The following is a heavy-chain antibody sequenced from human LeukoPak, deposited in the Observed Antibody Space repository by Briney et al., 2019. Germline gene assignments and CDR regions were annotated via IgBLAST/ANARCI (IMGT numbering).Heavy chain of an antibody. CDR2: IYYSGST. CDR1: GGSISSYY. V-gene: IGHV4-59*08. J-gene: IGHJ3*02. CDR3: ARSKGRDAFDI. Sequence: SGTLSLTCTVSGGSISSYYWSWIRQPPGKGVEWIGYIYYSGSTNCNPSLKSRVTISVDTSKNQFSLKLSSVTAADTAVYYCARSKGRDAFDIWGQGTMVTVSS.